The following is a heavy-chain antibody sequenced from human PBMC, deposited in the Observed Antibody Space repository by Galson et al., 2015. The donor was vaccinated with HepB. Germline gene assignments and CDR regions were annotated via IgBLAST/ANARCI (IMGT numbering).Heavy chain of an antibody. Sequence: SLRLSCAASGFTFSSYSMNWVRQAPGKGLEWVSSISSSSSYIYYADSVKGRFTISRDNAKNSLYLQMNSLRAEDTAVYYCARVGNYYGSGSLWGQGTLVTVSS. CDR3: ARVGNYYGSGSL. CDR2: ISSSSSYI. V-gene: IGHV3-21*01. D-gene: IGHD3-10*01. J-gene: IGHJ4*02. CDR1: GFTFSSYS.